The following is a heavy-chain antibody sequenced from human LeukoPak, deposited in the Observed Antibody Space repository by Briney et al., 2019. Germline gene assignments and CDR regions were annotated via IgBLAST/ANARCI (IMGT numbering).Heavy chain of an antibody. D-gene: IGHD1-26*01. CDR2: ISSSSSHI. CDR3: ARGRLVGATTVDY. J-gene: IGHJ4*02. V-gene: IGHV3-21*01. Sequence: GGSLRLSCAASGFTFSSYNMNWVRQAPGKGLEWVSCISSSSSHIFYAGSVQGRFTISRDNAKNSLYLQMNSLRAEDTAVYYCARGRLVGATTVDYGGQGPLVTVS. CDR1: GFTFSSYN.